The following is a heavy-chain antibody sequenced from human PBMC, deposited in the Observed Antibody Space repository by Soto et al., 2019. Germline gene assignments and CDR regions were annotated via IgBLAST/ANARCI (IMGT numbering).Heavy chain of an antibody. D-gene: IGHD6-19*01. CDR3: AILIAVAGRGAGY. V-gene: IGHV3-23*01. Sequence: GGSLRLSCAGSGFTFSSYVMSWVRQAPGKGLEWVASIRGSGTTTNYADSVEGRFTISRDNSKNTLYLQLDSLRAEDTAMYYCAILIAVAGRGAGYWGQGALVNVS. CDR1: GFTFSSYV. J-gene: IGHJ4*02. CDR2: IRGSGTTT.